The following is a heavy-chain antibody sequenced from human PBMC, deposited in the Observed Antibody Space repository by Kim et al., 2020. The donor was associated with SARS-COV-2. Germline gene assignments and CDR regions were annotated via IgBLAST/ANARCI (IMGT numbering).Heavy chain of an antibody. D-gene: IGHD2-21*02. CDR3: AKDPHCGGDCYSASEGSIERFDP. J-gene: IGHJ5*02. CDR1: GFTFSSYA. CDR2: ISGSGGST. Sequence: GGSLRLSCAASGFTFSSYAMSWVRQAPGKGLEWVSAISGSGGSTYYADSVKGRFTISRDNSKNTLYLQMNSLRAEDTAVYYCAKDPHCGGDCYSASEGSIERFDPWGQGTLVTVSS. V-gene: IGHV3-23*01.